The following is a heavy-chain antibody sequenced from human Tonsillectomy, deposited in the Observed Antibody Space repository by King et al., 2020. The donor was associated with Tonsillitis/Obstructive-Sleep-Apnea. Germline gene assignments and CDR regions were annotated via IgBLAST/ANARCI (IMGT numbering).Heavy chain of an antibody. CDR1: GGSISSYY. Sequence: QLQESGPGLVKPSETLSLTCTVSGGSISSYYWSWIRQPPGKGLEWIGYIYYSGSTNYNPSLKSRVTISVDTSKNQFSLKLSSVTAADTAVYYCAREPPDAFYAFDIWGQGTMVTVSS. CDR3: AREPPDAFYAFDI. J-gene: IGHJ3*02. D-gene: IGHD2-2*01. CDR2: IYYSGST. V-gene: IGHV4-59*12.